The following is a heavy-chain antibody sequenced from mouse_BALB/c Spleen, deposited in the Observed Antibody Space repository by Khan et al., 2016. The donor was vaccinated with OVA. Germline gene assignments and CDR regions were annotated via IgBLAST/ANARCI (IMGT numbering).Heavy chain of an antibody. V-gene: IGHV1-77*01. Sequence: QVQLQQSGAELARPGTSVKLSCKASGYTFTDYYINWMRQRTGQGLEWIGHIYPGNDNTYYNENFTGKATLTADKSSSTAFMHLSSLTSEDSAVYFWSRSGLGSFAFWGQGTLVTVST. D-gene: IGHD3-1*01. CDR1: GYTFTDYY. CDR2: IYPGNDNT. CDR3: SRSGLGSFAF. J-gene: IGHJ3*01.